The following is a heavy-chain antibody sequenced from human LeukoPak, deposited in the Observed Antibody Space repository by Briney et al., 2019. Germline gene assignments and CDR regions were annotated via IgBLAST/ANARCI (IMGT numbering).Heavy chain of an antibody. CDR1: GFTFSSYS. CDR3: ARDQNVVVPAAMVTIFDY. V-gene: IGHV3-21*01. CDR2: ISSSSSYI. J-gene: IGHJ4*02. D-gene: IGHD2-2*01. Sequence: GGSLRLSCAASGFTFSSYSMNWVRQAPGKRLEWVSSISSSSSYIYYADSVKGRFTISRDNAKNSLYLQMNSLRAEDTAVYYCARDQNVVVPAAMVTIFDYWGQGTLVTVSS.